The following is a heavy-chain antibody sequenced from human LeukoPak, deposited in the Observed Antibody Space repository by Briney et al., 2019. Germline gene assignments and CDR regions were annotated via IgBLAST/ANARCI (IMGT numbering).Heavy chain of an antibody. CDR3: ARHRSDGTYPLDY. Sequence: SETLSLTCTVSGGSISNYYWSWIRRPPGKGLEWSGHVNSSGSTTYSPSLKSRVTMSVDTSKNHFSLKLTSVTAADTAVYYCARHRSDGTYPLDYWGQGALVTVSS. V-gene: IGHV4-59*08. CDR2: VNSSGST. J-gene: IGHJ4*02. CDR1: GGSISNYY. D-gene: IGHD1-26*01.